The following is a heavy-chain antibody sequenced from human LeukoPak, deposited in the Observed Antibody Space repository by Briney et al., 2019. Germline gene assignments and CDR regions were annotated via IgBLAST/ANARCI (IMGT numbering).Heavy chain of an antibody. CDR3: ARDETRDCSSTSCYSPAPSAFDI. V-gene: IGHV1-18*01. D-gene: IGHD2-2*02. Sequence: ASVKVSCKASGYTFNSFSINWVRQAPGQGLEWMGWISTYNGNTNHSQKLQGRVTMTTDTSTSTAYMELRSLRSDDTAVYYCARDETRDCSSTSCYSPAPSAFDIWGQGSMVTVSS. CDR1: GYTFNSFS. J-gene: IGHJ3*02. CDR2: ISTYNGNT.